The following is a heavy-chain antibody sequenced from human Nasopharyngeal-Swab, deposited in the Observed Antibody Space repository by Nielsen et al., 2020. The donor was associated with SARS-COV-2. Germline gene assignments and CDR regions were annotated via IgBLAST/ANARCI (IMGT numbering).Heavy chain of an antibody. J-gene: IGHJ6*02. V-gene: IGHV3-23*01. CDR2: ISGSGGST. CDR1: GFTFSSYA. Sequence: GESLKISCAASGFTFSSYAMSWVSQAPGKGLEWVSAISGSGGSTYYADSVKGRFTISRDNSKNTLYLQMNSLRAEDTAVYYCAKDIWSGYPDYYYYGMDVWGQGTTVTVSS. D-gene: IGHD3-3*01. CDR3: AKDIWSGYPDYYYYGMDV.